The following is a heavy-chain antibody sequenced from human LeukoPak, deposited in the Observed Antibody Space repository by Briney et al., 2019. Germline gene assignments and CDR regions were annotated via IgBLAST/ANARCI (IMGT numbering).Heavy chain of an antibody. CDR3: ARDGGQKAVAGISGYFDL. D-gene: IGHD6-19*01. V-gene: IGHV4-31*03. Sequence: PSETLSLTCTVSGGSISSGGYYWSWIRQHPGKGLEWIGYIYYSGSTYNNPSLKSRVTISVDTSKNQFSLKLSSVTAADTAVYYCARDGGQKAVAGISGYFDLWGRGTLVTVSS. CDR1: GGSISSGGYY. J-gene: IGHJ2*01. CDR2: IYYSGST.